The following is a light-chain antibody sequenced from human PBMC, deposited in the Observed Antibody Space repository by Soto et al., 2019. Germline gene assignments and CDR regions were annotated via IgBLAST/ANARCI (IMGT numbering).Light chain of an antibody. Sequence: EIVMTQSPATLSVSPGDRATISCRASQNVKSNLGWYQQRPGQAPRLLIYDASTRATGVPTRFSGGGSGTEFTLTISSLQSEDFAVYSCQQYNTWPYTFGQGTKLEMK. CDR1: QNVKSN. J-gene: IGKJ2*01. CDR2: DAS. CDR3: QQYNTWPYT. V-gene: IGKV3-15*01.